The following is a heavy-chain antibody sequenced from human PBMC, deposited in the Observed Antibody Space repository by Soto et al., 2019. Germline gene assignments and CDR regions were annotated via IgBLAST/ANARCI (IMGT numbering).Heavy chain of an antibody. CDR1: GGTFSGYY. CDR2: INHSGST. J-gene: IGHJ4*02. D-gene: IGHD5-12*01. Sequence: SDTISLTSAVYGGTFSGYYWGWIRQNTGKGLEWIGEINHSGSTNYNPSLKSRVTISVDTSKSQFSLKLSSVTAADTAVYYCARNGGVRRWLPAFDYWGQGTLVTGSS. V-gene: IGHV4-34*01. CDR3: ARNGGVRRWLPAFDY.